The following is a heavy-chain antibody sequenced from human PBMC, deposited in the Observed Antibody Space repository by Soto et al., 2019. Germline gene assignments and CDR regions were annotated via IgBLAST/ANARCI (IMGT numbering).Heavy chain of an antibody. CDR1: GGSFSGYY. Sequence: QVQLQQWGAGLLKPSETLSLTCAVYGGSFSGYYWTWIRQPPGMGLDWSGEINHRGSTNYNPSLNRRVTISVDTSKNQFSLKLNSVTAADTAVYYCARGARVKIPAASGRDYYYHGLAVWGQGTAVTVSS. V-gene: IGHV4-34*01. CDR2: INHRGST. D-gene: IGHD6-25*01. CDR3: ARGARVKIPAASGRDYYYHGLAV. J-gene: IGHJ6*02.